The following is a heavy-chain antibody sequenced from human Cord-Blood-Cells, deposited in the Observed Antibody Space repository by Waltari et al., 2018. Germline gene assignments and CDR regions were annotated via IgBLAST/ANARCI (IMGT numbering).Heavy chain of an antibody. J-gene: IGHJ6*02. V-gene: IGHV1-2*02. CDR1: GYTSTGHH. D-gene: IGHD3-22*01. CDR3: ARDHYDSSGYYYYYGMDV. CDR2: INPNSGGT. Sequence: QVQLVQSGAEVKKPGASGKCSCTASGYTSTGHHMHWARPAPGQGLGWMGWINPNSGGTNYAQKFQGRVTMTRDTSISTAYMELSRLRSDDTAVYYCARDHYDSSGYYYYYGMDVWGQGTTVTVSS.